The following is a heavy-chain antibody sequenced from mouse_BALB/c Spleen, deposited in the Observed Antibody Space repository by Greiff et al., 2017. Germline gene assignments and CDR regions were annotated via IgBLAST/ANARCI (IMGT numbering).Heavy chain of an antibody. V-gene: IGHV5-9-3*01. CDR1: GFTFSSYA. CDR2: ISSGGSYT. CDR3: ARHEADGYYVPRFAY. D-gene: IGHD2-3*01. J-gene: IGHJ3*01. Sequence: EVQVVESGGGLVKPGGSLKLSCAASGFTFSSYAMSWVRQTPEKRLEWVATISSGGSYTYYPDSVKGRFTISRDNAKNTLYLQMSSLRSEDTAMYYCARHEADGYYVPRFAYWGQGTLVTVSA.